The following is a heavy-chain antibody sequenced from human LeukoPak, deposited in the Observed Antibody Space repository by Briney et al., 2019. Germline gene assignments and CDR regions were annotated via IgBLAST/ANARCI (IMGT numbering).Heavy chain of an antibody. CDR3: ARGKSNMITFGGVTIIFDY. V-gene: IGHV3-21*01. CDR2: ISSSSSYI. Sequence: GGSLRLSCAASGFTFSSYSMNWVRQAPGKGLEWVSSISSSSSYIYYADSVKGRFTISRDSAKNSLYLQMNSLRAEDTAVYYCARGKSNMITFGGVTIIFDYWGQGTLVTVSS. D-gene: IGHD3-16*01. J-gene: IGHJ4*02. CDR1: GFTFSSYS.